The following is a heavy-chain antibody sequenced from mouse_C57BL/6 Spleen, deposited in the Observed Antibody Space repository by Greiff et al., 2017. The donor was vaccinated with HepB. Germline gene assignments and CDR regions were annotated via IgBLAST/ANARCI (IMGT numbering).Heavy chain of an antibody. J-gene: IGHJ4*01. CDR3: ARELTGHYYAMDY. CDR1: GSTFTSYW. V-gene: IGHV1-53*01. Sequence: QVHVKQPGTELVKPGASVKLSCRASGSTFTSYWMHWVKKRPGQGLEWIGNINPSNGGTNYNEKFKSKATLTVDKSSSTAYMQLSSLTSEDSAVYYCARELTGHYYAMDYWGQGTSVTVSS. D-gene: IGHD4-1*01. CDR2: INPSNGGT.